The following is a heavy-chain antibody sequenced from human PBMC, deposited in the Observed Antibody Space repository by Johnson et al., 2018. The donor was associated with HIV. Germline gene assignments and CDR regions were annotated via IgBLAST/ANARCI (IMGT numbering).Heavy chain of an antibody. V-gene: IGHV3-20*04. Sequence: VQLVESGGGVVRPGGSLRLSCAASGFTFDDYGMSWVRQVPGKGLEWVFGINWHGGSTGYADSVKGRFNISRDNAKNSLYLQMNRLRVEDTALYYCARPVSIGWELEDDAFDVWGHGTMVIVSA. J-gene: IGHJ3*01. CDR3: ARPVSIGWELEDDAFDV. CDR1: GFTFDDYG. D-gene: IGHD3-10*01. CDR2: INWHGGST.